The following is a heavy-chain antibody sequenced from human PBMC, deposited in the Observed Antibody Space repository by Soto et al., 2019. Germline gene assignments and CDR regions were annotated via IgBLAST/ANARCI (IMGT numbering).Heavy chain of an antibody. V-gene: IGHV1-18*01. CDR2: ISAYNGNT. CDR1: GYTFTSYG. CDR3: ARVFPYYDISMAPSWFDP. J-gene: IGHJ5*02. D-gene: IGHD3-9*01. Sequence: GASVKVSCKASGYTFTSYGISWVRQAPGQGLEWMGWISAYNGNTNYAQKLQGRVTMTTDTSTSTAYMELRSLTSDDTAVYYCARVFPYYDISMAPSWFDPWGQGTLVTVSS.